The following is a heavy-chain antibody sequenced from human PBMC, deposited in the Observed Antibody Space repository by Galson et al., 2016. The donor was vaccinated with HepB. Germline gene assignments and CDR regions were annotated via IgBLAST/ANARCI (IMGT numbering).Heavy chain of an antibody. Sequence: SLRLSCAVSGFTFSNYWMQWVRQGPGQGLVWVSRVNGDGSSTTYADSVKGRFIISRDNAQSTLYLQMKGLRVEDTGVYFCVRSTYYFNSEFYLVNWGQGTLVSVSS. D-gene: IGHD3-10*01. V-gene: IGHV3-74*01. J-gene: IGHJ4*02. CDR2: VNGDGSST. CDR3: VRSTYYFNSEFYLVN. CDR1: GFTFSNYW.